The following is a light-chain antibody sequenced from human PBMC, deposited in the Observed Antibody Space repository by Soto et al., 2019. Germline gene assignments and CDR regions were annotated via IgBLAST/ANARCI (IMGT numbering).Light chain of an antibody. CDR2: DAS. J-gene: IGKJ2*01. Sequence: DIQMTQSPSTLSASVGDRVTITCRASQSISNWLAWYQEKPGKAPKVLIYDASSLERGVPSRFSSSGSGTEFTLTISNLQPDDFATYYCQQYNGNFGQGTKLEIK. CDR1: QSISNW. CDR3: QQYNGN. V-gene: IGKV1-5*01.